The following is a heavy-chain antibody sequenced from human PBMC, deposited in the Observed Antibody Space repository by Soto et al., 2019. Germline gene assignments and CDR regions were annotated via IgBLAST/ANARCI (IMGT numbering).Heavy chain of an antibody. CDR1: GGSISSYS. J-gene: IGHJ3*02. D-gene: IGHD3-10*01. Sequence: SETLSLTCTVSGGSISSYSWSWIRQPPGKRLESIGYIYYSGSTNYNPSLKSRITMSVDTSKNQFSLKLSSVTAADTAVYYCARHGGITMVREVLTAFDNWGPGTMVTVS. V-gene: IGHV4-59*08. CDR3: ARHGGITMVREVLTAFDN. CDR2: IYYSGST.